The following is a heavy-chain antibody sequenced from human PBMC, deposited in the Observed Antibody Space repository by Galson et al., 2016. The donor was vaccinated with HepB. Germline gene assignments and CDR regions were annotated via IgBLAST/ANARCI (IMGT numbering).Heavy chain of an antibody. D-gene: IGHD2-8*02. Sequence: SVKVSCKASGYTFTSYYMHWMRQGPGQGLEWMGIINPSDGSTTYAQKFQGRVTMTRDTSTSIVYMELSSLRSEDMAVYYCVRVRLGTGGAFDIWGQGTMVTVSS. CDR2: INPSDGST. J-gene: IGHJ3*02. CDR3: VRVRLGTGGAFDI. CDR1: GYTFTSYY. V-gene: IGHV1-46*01.